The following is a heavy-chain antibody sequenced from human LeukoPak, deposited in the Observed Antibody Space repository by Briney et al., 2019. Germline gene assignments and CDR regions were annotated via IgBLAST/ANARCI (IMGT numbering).Heavy chain of an antibody. J-gene: IGHJ3*02. D-gene: IGHD6-13*01. Sequence: GESLKISCKGSGYSFTTYWIGGVRQMPGKGREWIGIIYPGDSDTRYSPSFQGQVTISADKSISTAYLQWSSLKASDTAMYYCARPGIASAQLDAFDIWGQGTMVTVSS. CDR1: GYSFTTYW. V-gene: IGHV5-51*01. CDR3: ARPGIASAQLDAFDI. CDR2: IYPGDSDT.